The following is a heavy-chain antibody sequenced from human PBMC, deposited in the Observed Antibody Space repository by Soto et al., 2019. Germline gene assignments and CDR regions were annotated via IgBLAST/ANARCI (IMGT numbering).Heavy chain of an antibody. J-gene: IGHJ5*02. CDR3: ARSVYP. V-gene: IGHV4-31*03. Sequence: QVQLQESGPGLVKPSQTLSLTCTVSGGSISSGGYYWSWIRQHPGKGLEWIGYIYYSSSSYYHPSRXTXXTISVDPPKDQFSLQLSSVTAAATAVDYCARSVYPWCHVTLVSVST. CDR2: IYYSSSS. CDR1: GGSISSGGYY.